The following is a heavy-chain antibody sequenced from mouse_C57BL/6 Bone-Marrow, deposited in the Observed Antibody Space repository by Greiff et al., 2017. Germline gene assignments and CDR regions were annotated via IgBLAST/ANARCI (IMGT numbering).Heavy chain of an antibody. Sequence: SGPELVKPGASVKIPCKASGYTFTDYNMDWVKQSHGKSLEWIGDINPNNGGTIYNQKFKGKATLTVDKSSSTAYMELRSLTSEDTAVYYCARGIYYGNYALYAMDYWGQGTSVTVSS. J-gene: IGHJ4*01. D-gene: IGHD2-1*01. V-gene: IGHV1-18*01. CDR1: GYTFTDYN. CDR2: INPNNGGT. CDR3: ARGIYYGNYALYAMDY.